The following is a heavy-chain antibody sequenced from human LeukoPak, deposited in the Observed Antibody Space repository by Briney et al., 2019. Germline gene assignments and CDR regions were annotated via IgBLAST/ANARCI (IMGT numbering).Heavy chain of an antibody. V-gene: IGHV3-23*01. D-gene: IGHD3-22*01. CDR2: ISGSGGST. J-gene: IGHJ1*01. Sequence: PGGSLRLSCAASRFTFSSYAMNWVRQAPGKGLEWVSAISGSGGSTYYADSVEGRFTISRDNSKNTLYLQMNSLRAEDTALYYCAKSYDSSGYYVPSNFQHWGRGTLVTVSS. CDR1: RFTFSSYA. CDR3: AKSYDSSGYYVPSNFQH.